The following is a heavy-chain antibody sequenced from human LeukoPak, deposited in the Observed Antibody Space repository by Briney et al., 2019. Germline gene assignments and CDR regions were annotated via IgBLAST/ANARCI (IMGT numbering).Heavy chain of an antibody. CDR3: AKESRYYYYGMDV. CDR2: ISWNSGSI. CDR1: GFTFDDYA. V-gene: IGHV3-9*01. Sequence: GGSLRLSCAASGFTFDDYAMHWARHAPRDGLGWVSGISWNSGSIGYADSVKGRFTISRDNAKNSLYLQMNSLRAEDTALYYCAKESRYYYYGMDVWGQGTTVTVSS. D-gene: IGHD6-25*01. J-gene: IGHJ6*02.